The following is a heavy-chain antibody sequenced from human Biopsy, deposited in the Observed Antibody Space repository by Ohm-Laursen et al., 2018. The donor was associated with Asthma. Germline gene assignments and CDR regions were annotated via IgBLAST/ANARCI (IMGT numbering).Heavy chain of an antibody. CDR1: GFTFSSYA. CDR3: ARGGLGYCSSTSCYQNYYYGMNV. Sequence: SLRLSCTATGFTFSSYAMHWVRQAPGKGLEWVAVISYDGSNKYYADSVKGRFTISRDNSKNTLYLQMNSLRAEDTAVYYCARGGLGYCSSTSCYQNYYYGMNVWGQGTTVTVSS. V-gene: IGHV3-30-3*01. J-gene: IGHJ6*02. D-gene: IGHD2-2*01. CDR2: ISYDGSNK.